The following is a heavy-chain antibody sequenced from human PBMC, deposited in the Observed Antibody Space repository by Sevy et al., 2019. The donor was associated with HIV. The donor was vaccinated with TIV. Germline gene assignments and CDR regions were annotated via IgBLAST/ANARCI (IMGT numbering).Heavy chain of an antibody. CDR1: DGSISSGGFY. Sequence: SETLSLTCTVSDGSISSGGFYWSWIRQHPGKGLEWIAYIYSSGSTYYNPSLKSRLSTSADTSKNQFSLTLSSVTAADTAVYYCARGGYNFWSGHPFDPWGQGTLVTVSS. J-gene: IGHJ5*02. CDR2: IYSSGST. V-gene: IGHV4-31*03. CDR3: ARGGYNFWSGHPFDP. D-gene: IGHD3-3*01.